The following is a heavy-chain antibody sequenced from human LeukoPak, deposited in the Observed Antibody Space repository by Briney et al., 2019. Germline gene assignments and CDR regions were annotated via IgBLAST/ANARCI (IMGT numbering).Heavy chain of an antibody. CDR3: ARRWNYGRNYYIDV. CDR1: GGSFSNYY. J-gene: IGHJ6*03. CDR2: INDSGRT. D-gene: IGHD1-7*01. Sequence: SQTLSLTCAVYGGSFSNYYWSWIRQPPGKGLEWIGEINDSGRTNYNPSLMSRVTVSVDTSKNQFSLRLTSVTATDTAVYYCARRWNYGRNYYIDVWGNGATVSVSS. V-gene: IGHV4-34*01.